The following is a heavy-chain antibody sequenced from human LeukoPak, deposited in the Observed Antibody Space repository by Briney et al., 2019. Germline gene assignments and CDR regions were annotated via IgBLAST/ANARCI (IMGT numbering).Heavy chain of an antibody. CDR3: ARVYYGDYYSVSLNY. J-gene: IGHJ4*02. V-gene: IGHV1-8*01. D-gene: IGHD4-17*01. Sequence: GASVKVSCKASGYTFTSYDIHWVRQGTGQGLEWMGWMNPNSGNTGYAQKFQGRVTMTRNTSINTAYMELSSLRSEDRAVYYCARVYYGDYYSVSLNYWGQGTLVTVSS. CDR2: MNPNSGNT. CDR1: GYTFTSYD.